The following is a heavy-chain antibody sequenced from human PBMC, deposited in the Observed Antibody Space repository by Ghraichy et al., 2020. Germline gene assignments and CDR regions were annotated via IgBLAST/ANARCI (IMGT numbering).Heavy chain of an antibody. CDR1: GFNFRSYW. Sequence: GESLNISCVASGFNFRSYWMNWVRQAPGKGLVWVSFITGDGSTTTYADSVEGRFTISRDNAKNTLYLQMNRLRAEDTAVYYCARDADGHFDLWGQGTLVTVSS. V-gene: IGHV3-74*01. CDR3: ARDADGHFDL. D-gene: IGHD5-24*01. J-gene: IGHJ4*02. CDR2: ITGDGSTT.